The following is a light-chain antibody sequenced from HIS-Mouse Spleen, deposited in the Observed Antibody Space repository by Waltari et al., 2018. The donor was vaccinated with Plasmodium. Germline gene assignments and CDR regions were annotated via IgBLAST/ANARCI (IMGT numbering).Light chain of an antibody. CDR3: QQYNNWSFT. J-gene: IGKJ3*01. CDR2: GAS. Sequence: EIVMTQPPATLSVSPGERAPLSCRASQSVSSNLAWYQQKPGQPPRLLIYGASTRATGIPARFSGSGSGTEFTLTISSLQSEDFAVYYCQQYNNWSFTFGPGTKVDIK. V-gene: IGKV3-15*01. CDR1: QSVSSN.